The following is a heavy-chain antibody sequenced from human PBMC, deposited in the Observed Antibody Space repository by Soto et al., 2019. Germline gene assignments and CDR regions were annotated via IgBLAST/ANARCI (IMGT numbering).Heavy chain of an antibody. CDR2: ISPGGDRI. CDR1: GFIFASFA. D-gene: IGHD6-19*01. J-gene: IGHJ4*02. CDR3: TKSADSAGWGVDF. Sequence: EVQLVESGGGRVNPGGPLRLSCVASGFIFASFAMNWFLQPPGKGLEWVSYISPGGDRIYYAESLKGRITISRDNARNSLSLQMNILSDEDTAVYYCTKSADSAGWGVDFWGQGTLVTVSS. V-gene: IGHV3-48*02.